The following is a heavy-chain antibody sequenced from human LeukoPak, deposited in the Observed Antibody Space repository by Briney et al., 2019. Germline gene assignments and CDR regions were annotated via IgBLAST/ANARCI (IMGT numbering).Heavy chain of an antibody. CDR3: ARVGNSRDYFDY. Sequence: GASVKVSCKAYGGTFSSYAISWVRQAPGQGLEWMGGIIPIFGTANYAQKFQGRVTITTDESTSTAYMELSSLRSEDTAVYYCARVGNSRDYFDYWGQGTLITVSS. CDR1: GGTFSSYA. J-gene: IGHJ4*02. V-gene: IGHV1-69*05. CDR2: IIPIFGTA. D-gene: IGHD4-23*01.